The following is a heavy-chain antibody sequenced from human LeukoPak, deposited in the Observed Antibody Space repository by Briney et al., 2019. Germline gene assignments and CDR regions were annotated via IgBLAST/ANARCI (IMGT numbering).Heavy chain of an antibody. CDR3: ARDYNFDY. J-gene: IGHJ4*02. Sequence: ASVKVSCNASGYXFTGYYMYWVRQAPGQGLEWMGWIDPNSGGTNYAQKFQGRVTVTRDTSITTAYMELSRLRSDDTAVYYCARDYNFDYWGQGTLVTVSS. V-gene: IGHV1-2*02. CDR1: GYXFTGYY. D-gene: IGHD4-11*01. CDR2: IDPNSGGT.